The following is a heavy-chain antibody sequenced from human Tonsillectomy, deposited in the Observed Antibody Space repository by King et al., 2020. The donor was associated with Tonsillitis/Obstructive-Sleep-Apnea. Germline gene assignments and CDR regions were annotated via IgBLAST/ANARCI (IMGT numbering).Heavy chain of an antibody. J-gene: IGHJ4*02. Sequence: LQLQESGPGLVKPSKTLSLTCTVSGGSLSSSIYYWGWIRRPPGKGLEWIGSIFYSGSTYYNPSLSGSTFYNPSLKSRVTISVDTSKNQFSLKLNSVTAADTAVYYCARGGPRGYSAYDYYFDYWGQGTLVTVSS. CDR3: ARGGPRGYSAYDYYFDY. D-gene: IGHD5-12*01. V-gene: IGHV4-39*01. CDR1: GGSLSSSIYY. CDR2: IFYSGST.